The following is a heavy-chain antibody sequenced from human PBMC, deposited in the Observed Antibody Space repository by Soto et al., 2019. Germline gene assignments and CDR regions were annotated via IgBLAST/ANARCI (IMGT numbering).Heavy chain of an antibody. CDR3: APGLGSGYDSYYYYGMDV. Sequence: SETLSLTCAVYGGSFSGYYWSWIRQPPGKGLEWIGEINHSGSTNYNPSLKSRVTISVDTSKNQFSLKLSSVTAADTAVYYCAPGLGSGYDSYYYYGMDVRGQGTTVTVSS. CDR2: INHSGST. CDR1: GGSFSGYY. D-gene: IGHD5-12*01. V-gene: IGHV4-34*01. J-gene: IGHJ6*02.